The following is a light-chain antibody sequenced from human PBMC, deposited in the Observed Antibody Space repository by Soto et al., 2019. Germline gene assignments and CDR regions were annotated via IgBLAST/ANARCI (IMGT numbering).Light chain of an antibody. V-gene: IGKV2-28*01. CDR3: MQALQSPRT. CDR2: LGS. CDR1: QSLLFSNGYNY. J-gene: IGKJ1*01. Sequence: DIVMTQSPLSLPVTPGEPASISCRSSQSLLFSNGYNYLEWYLQKPGKSPQLLIYLGSNRASGVTDRFTGSGSGTDFTLKISSVEAEDVGVYYCMQALQSPRTFGQGTKVEVK.